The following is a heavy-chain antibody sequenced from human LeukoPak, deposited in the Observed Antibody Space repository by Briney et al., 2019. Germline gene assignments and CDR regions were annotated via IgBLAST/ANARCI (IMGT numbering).Heavy chain of an antibody. Sequence: ASVKVSRKASGYTFTGYYMHWVRQAPGQGLEWMGRINPNSGGTNYAQKFQGRVTMTRDTSISTAYMELSRLRSDDTAVYYCARELDYYDSSSPADYWGQGTLVTVSS. J-gene: IGHJ4*02. CDR1: GYTFTGYY. V-gene: IGHV1-2*06. CDR2: INPNSGGT. CDR3: ARELDYYDSSSPADY. D-gene: IGHD3-22*01.